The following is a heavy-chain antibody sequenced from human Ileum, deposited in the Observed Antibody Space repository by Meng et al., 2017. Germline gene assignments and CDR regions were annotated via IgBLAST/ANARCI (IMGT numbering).Heavy chain of an antibody. Sequence: QVQLQESGPGLVKVSQTLSLTCTVSGGSIGSAAYYWTWIRQHPAKGLEWIGYIHYPGSTSNTPSLESRTSTSIDTSNNQFSRKVTSVTAADTAVYYCARGVSAAGLFDNWGPGTLVTVSS. J-gene: IGHJ4*02. CDR2: IHYPGST. CDR3: ARGVSAAGLFDN. V-gene: IGHV4-31*03. CDR1: GGSIGSAAYY. D-gene: IGHD2-2*01.